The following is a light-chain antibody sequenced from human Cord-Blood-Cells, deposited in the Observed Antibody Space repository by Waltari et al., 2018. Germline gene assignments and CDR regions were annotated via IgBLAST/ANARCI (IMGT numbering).Light chain of an antibody. CDR2: AAA. V-gene: IGKV1-6*01. Sequence: AIQMTQSPSSLSASVGDRVTLTCRASQGIRNDLGWYQQKPGKAPKLLIYAAASLQSGVPSRFSGSGSGTDFTLTISSLQPEDFATYYCLQDYNYPLTFGGGTKVEIK. CDR1: QGIRND. CDR3: LQDYNYPLT. J-gene: IGKJ4*01.